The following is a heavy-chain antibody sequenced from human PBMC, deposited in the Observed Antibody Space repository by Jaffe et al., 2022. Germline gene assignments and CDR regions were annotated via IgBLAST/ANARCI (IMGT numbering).Heavy chain of an antibody. CDR1: SGSISSNNYY. V-gene: IGHV4-39*01. J-gene: IGHJ3*01. D-gene: IGHD4-17*01. CDR3: SRHVPHQHVDYHAEFVAFDL. Sequence: QLQLQESGPGLVKPSETLSLTCTVSSGSISSNNYYWGWIRQPPGKGLEWIGSVNYSGTAFYNPSLKSQVTISLDTSNNQFSLKLRSVTAADTAVYYCSRHVPHQHVDYHAEFVAFDLWGQGTMVTVSS. CDR2: VNYSGTA.